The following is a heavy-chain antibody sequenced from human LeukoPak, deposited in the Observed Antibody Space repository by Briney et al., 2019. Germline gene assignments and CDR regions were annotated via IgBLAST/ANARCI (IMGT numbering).Heavy chain of an antibody. V-gene: IGHV4-59*01. Sequence: SETLSLTCTVSGGSISSYYWSWIRQPPGKGLEWIGYIYYSGSTNYNPSLKSRVTISVDTSKNQFSLKLSSVTAADTAVYYCARAVEGFDYDSSGYYPSYYFDYWGQGTLVTVSS. CDR1: GGSISSYY. J-gene: IGHJ4*02. CDR3: ARAVEGFDYDSSGYYPSYYFDY. CDR2: IYYSGST. D-gene: IGHD3-22*01.